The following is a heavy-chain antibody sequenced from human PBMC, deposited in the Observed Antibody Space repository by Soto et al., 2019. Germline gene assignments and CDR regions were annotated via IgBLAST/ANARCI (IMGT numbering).Heavy chain of an antibody. D-gene: IGHD6-19*01. CDR2: INPNSGGT. Sequence: ASVKVSCKASGYTFTGYYMHWVRQAPGQGLEWMGWINPNSGGTNYAQKFQGWVTMTRDTSISTAYMELSRLRSDDTAVYYCARVQSTIAVAGTGYYGMDVWGQGTTVTVSS. CDR1: GYTFTGYY. V-gene: IGHV1-2*04. CDR3: ARVQSTIAVAGTGYYGMDV. J-gene: IGHJ6*02.